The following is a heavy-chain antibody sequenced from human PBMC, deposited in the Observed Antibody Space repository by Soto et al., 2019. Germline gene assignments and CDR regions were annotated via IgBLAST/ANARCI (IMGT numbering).Heavy chain of an antibody. CDR2: IYPGDSDT. D-gene: IGHD3-16*01. V-gene: IGHV5-51*01. CDR3: ARSQFDYVWGTSGYFDS. CDR1: GYTFTTHW. Sequence: EVQLVQSGPEVKKPGESLKISCKGSGYTFTTHWVGWVRQMPGKGLEWMGIIYPGDSDTRYSPSFKGQVTISADESITPAYLQWSSLKASDTAIYYCARSQFDYVWGTSGYFDSWGQGTLVTVSS. J-gene: IGHJ4*02.